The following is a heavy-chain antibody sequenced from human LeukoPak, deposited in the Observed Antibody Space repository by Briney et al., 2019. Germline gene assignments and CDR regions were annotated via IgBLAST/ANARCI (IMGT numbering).Heavy chain of an antibody. CDR3: ARGRGSV. CDR2: ISPSDSTI. J-gene: IGHJ6*04. V-gene: IGHV3-48*03. CDR1: GFTFSSYD. Sequence: GGSLRLPCAASGFTFSSYDMNWVRQAPGKGLEWVSFISPSDSTIYYAESVKGRFTISRDNAKNSVYLQMNSLRVEDTAVYYCARGRGSVWGKGTTVTVSS. D-gene: IGHD5-12*01.